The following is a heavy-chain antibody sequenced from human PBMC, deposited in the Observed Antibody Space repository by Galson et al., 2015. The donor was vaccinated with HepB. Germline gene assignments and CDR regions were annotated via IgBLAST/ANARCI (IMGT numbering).Heavy chain of an antibody. Sequence: SVKVSCKASGGTFSSYAISWVRQAPGQGLEWMGGIIPIFGTANYAQKFQGRVTITADESTSTAYMELSSLRSEDTAVYYCARGHDYGGNSDYWGQGTLVTVSS. V-gene: IGHV1-69*13. J-gene: IGHJ4*02. CDR2: IIPIFGTA. CDR3: ARGHDYGGNSDY. D-gene: IGHD4-23*01. CDR1: GGTFSSYA.